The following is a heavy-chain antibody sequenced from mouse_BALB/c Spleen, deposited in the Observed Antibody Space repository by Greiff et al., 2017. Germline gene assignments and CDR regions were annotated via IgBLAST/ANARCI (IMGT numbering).Heavy chain of an antibody. Sequence: VNVVESGPGLVQPSQSLSITCTVSGFSLTSYGVHWVRQSPGKGLEWLGVIWSGGSTDYNAAFISRLSISKDNSKSQVFFKMNSLQANDTAIYYCARNYYGSSYRYFDVWGAGTTVTVSS. CDR1: GFSLTSYG. V-gene: IGHV2-2*02. CDR3: ARNYYGSSYRYFDV. CDR2: IWSGGST. D-gene: IGHD1-1*01. J-gene: IGHJ1*01.